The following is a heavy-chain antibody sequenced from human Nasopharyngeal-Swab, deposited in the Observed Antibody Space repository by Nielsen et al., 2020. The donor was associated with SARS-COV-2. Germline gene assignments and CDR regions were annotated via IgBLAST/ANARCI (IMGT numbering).Heavy chain of an antibody. J-gene: IGHJ6*03. CDR3: ARDGNGYCTNGVCYTSYYYYYYMDV. D-gene: IGHD2-8*01. V-gene: IGHV3-48*01. Sequence: VRQAPGKGLEWVSYIPPTASHIYYADSVRGRFTISRDNAKSSLYLQMNSLRAEDTAVYYCARDGNGYCTNGVCYTSYYYYYYMDVWGKGTTVTVSS. CDR2: IPPTASHI.